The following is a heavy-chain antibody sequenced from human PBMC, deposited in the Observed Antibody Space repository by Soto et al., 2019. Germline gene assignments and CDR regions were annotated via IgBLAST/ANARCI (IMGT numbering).Heavy chain of an antibody. V-gene: IGHV4-34*01. CDR2: TNHSGST. D-gene: IGHD5-12*01. CDR1: GGSFSGYY. J-gene: IGHJ4*02. Sequence: SETLSLTCAVYGGSFSGYYWSWIRQPPGKGLEWIGETNHSGSTNYNPSLKSRVAISVDTSKNQFSLKLSSVTAADTAVYYCARGSRWLQSLDYWGQGTLVTVSS. CDR3: ARGSRWLQSLDY.